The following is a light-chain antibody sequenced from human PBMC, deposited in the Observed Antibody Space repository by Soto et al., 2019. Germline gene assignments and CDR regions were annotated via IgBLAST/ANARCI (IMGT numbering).Light chain of an antibody. CDR2: DVS. Sequence: QSALTQPRSVSGSPGQSVTISCTGTSSDVGGYNYVSWYQQHPGKAPKLMIYDVSKRPSGVPDRFSGSKSGNTASLTISGLQAEDEADYYCAAWDDILNVYVFGTGTKLTVL. V-gene: IGLV2-11*01. J-gene: IGLJ1*01. CDR3: AAWDDILNVYV. CDR1: SSDVGGYNY.